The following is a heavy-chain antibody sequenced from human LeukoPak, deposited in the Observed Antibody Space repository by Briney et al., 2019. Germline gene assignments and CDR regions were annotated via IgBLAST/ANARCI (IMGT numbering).Heavy chain of an antibody. CDR1: GGTFSSYA. V-gene: IGHV1-69*05. D-gene: IGHD4-23*01. Sequence: SVKVSCKASGGTFSSYAISWVRQAPGQGLEWMGGIIPIFGTANYAQKFQGRVTITTDESTSTAYMELSSLRSEDTAVYYCARAGEDYGGNAGGLLGHYYYMDVWGKGTTVTVSS. J-gene: IGHJ6*03. CDR3: ARAGEDYGGNAGGLLGHYYYMDV. CDR2: IIPIFGTA.